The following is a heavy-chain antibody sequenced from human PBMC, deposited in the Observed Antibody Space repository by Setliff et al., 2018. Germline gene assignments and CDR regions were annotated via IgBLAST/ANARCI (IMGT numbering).Heavy chain of an antibody. J-gene: IGHJ4*02. CDR3: ARSGSFGMRYWFDY. CDR2: ISPHSGDT. D-gene: IGHD1-26*01. V-gene: IGHV1-2*02. Sequence: ASVKVSCKSSGNSFTVFYLHWVRQAPGQGLEWMGWISPHSGDTQYAQKFQSRVRMTRDTSTYAAYLELSDLTSDDTAMYYCARSGSFGMRYWFDYWGQGALVTVSS. CDR1: GNSFTVFY.